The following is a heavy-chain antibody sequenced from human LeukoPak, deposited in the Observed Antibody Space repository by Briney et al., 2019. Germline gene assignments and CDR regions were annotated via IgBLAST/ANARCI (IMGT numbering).Heavy chain of an antibody. CDR1: GYNFTNYW. J-gene: IGHJ4*02. Sequence: GESLKISCQASGYNFTNYWIGWVRQMPGKGLEWMGIIYPDDSDTRYTPSFQGRVTISADKSITTAYLQWSSLKASDTAMYYCARPAYYYASGNCYFDSWGQGTLVTVSS. CDR2: IYPDDSDT. V-gene: IGHV5-51*01. D-gene: IGHD3-10*01. CDR3: ARPAYYYASGNCYFDS.